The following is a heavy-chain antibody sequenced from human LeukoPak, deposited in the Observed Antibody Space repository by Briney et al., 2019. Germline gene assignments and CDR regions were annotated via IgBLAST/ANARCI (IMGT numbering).Heavy chain of an antibody. V-gene: IGHV1-18*01. D-gene: IGHD3-22*01. Sequence: ASVEVSCKASGYTFTNYGISWVRQAPGQGLEWMGWISAYNGNTNYAQKLQGRVTMTTDTSTSTAYMELRSLRSDDTAVYYCARDYYDSSGYAEYFQHWGQGTLVTVFS. CDR3: ARDYYDSSGYAEYFQH. J-gene: IGHJ1*01. CDR2: ISAYNGNT. CDR1: GYTFTNYG.